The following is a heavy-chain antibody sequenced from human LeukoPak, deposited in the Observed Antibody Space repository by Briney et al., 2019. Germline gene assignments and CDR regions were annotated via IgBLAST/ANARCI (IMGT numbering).Heavy chain of an antibody. V-gene: IGHV4-59*12. CDR2: IYYSGST. CDR3: ARGDTVRGGHDY. D-gene: IGHD3-10*01. J-gene: IGHJ4*02. CDR1: GGSISSYY. Sequence: SETLSLTCTVSGGSISSYYWSWIRQPPGKGLEWVGYIYYSGSTNYNPSLKSRVTISVDTSKNQFSLKLSSVTAADTAVYYCARGDTVRGGHDYWGQGTLVTVSS.